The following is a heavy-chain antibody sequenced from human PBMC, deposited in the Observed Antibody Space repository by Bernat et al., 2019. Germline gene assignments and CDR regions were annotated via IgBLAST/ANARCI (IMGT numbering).Heavy chain of an antibody. V-gene: IGHV3-30*18. CDR2: ISYDGSNK. Sequence: QVQLVESGGGVVQPGRSLRLSCAASGFTFSSYGMHWVRQAPGKGLGWVAVISYDGSNKYYADSVQGRFTISSDNSKNTLYLQMNSLRAEDTAVYYCAKGSRSRPNWFDPWGQGTLVTVSS. CDR1: GFTFSSYG. D-gene: IGHD6-13*01. CDR3: AKGSRSRPNWFDP. J-gene: IGHJ5*02.